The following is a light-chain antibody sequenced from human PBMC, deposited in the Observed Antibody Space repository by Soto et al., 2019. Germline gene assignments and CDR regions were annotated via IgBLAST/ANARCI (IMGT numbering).Light chain of an antibody. V-gene: IGKV1-5*03. CDR1: QSISSW. CDR3: QQYNSYCT. CDR2: KAS. Sequence: DIQMTQSPSTLSASVGDRVTITCRASQSISSWLAWYQQKPGKAPKLLIYKASSLESGVPSRFSGSGSGTEFTITISRLQADDFADYYCQQYNSYCTFGQGTKVEIK. J-gene: IGKJ1*01.